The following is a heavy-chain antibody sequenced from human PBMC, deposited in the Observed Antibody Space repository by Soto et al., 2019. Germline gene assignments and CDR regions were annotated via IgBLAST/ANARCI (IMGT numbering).Heavy chain of an antibody. CDR1: GFTLSHSY. Sequence: EVQLVESGGTLVQPGGSLRLSCAVSGFTLSHSYMHWARQAPGKGLVWVSHINGDGSITNYADSVKGRFTISRDNAKNTLYLQMTSLRAEDTAVYYCARGGVPAALDIWGEGTMVPVCS. D-gene: IGHD3-10*01. J-gene: IGHJ3*02. CDR3: ARGGVPAALDI. V-gene: IGHV3-74*01. CDR2: INGDGSIT.